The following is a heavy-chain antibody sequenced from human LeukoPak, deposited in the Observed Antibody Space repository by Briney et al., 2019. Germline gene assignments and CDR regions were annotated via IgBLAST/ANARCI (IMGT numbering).Heavy chain of an antibody. V-gene: IGHV3-23*01. CDR1: GFTFSNYA. J-gene: IGHJ4*02. CDR3: ARRGESTNYGDYRFDS. Sequence: GGSLRLSCTVSGFTFSNYAMSWVRQAPGKGLEWVSAISSTGGNKYHADSVKGRFTISRDNSKNTLYLQMNTLRLEDTAVYYCARRGESTNYGDYRFDSWGQGTLVIVSP. D-gene: IGHD4-11*01. CDR2: ISSTGGNK.